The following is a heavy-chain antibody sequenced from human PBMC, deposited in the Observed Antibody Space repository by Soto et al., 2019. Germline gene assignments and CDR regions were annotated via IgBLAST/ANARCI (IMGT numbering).Heavy chain of an antibody. CDR3: AKGAGSHAYYSPDY. CDR1: GFTFRSYA. J-gene: IGHJ4*02. CDR2: ISYHGTNT. V-gene: IGHV3-30*18. D-gene: IGHD3-16*01. Sequence: PGGSLRLSCAASGFTFRSYAMHWVRQAPGKGLEWVAVISYHGTNTYYADSVKGRFTVSRDNSKNTLYLQTDGLRAEDTAVYYCAKGAGSHAYYSPDYWGQGTLVTVSS.